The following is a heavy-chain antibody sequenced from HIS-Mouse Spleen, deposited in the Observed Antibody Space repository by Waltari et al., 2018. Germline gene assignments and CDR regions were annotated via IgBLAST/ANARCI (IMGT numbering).Heavy chain of an antibody. V-gene: IGHV3-30*18. J-gene: IGHJ4*02. CDR2: ISYDGSNK. CDR1: GFTFSCHG. Sequence: QVQLVESGGGVVQPGRSLIPSCAPAGFTFSCHGLHWVRQAPGKGLEWVAVISYDGSNKYYADSVKGRFTISRDNSKNTLYLQMNSLRAEDTAVYYCAKDKHHAFDYWGQGTLVTVSS. CDR3: AKDKHHAFDY.